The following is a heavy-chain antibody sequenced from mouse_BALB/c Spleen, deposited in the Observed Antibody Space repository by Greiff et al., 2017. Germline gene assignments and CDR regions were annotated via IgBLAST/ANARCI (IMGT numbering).Heavy chain of an antibody. V-gene: IGHV5-12-1*01. CDR1: GFAFSSYD. D-gene: IGHD2-4*01. Sequence: EVHLVESGGGLVKPGGSLKLSCAASGFAFSSYDMSWVRQTPEKRLEWVAYISSGGGSTYYPDTVKGRFTISRDNAKNTLYLQMSSLKSEDTAMYYCARRPSTMITAMDYWGQGTSVTVSS. CDR2: ISSGGGST. J-gene: IGHJ4*01. CDR3: ARRPSTMITAMDY.